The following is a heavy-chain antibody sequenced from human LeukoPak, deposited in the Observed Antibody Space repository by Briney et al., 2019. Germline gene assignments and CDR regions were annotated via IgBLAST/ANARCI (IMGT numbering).Heavy chain of an antibody. CDR1: GYTFTGYY. V-gene: IGHV1-2*02. CDR3: ARSPGYSYGYIDY. CDR2: INPNSGGT. Sequence: ASVKVSCKASGYTFTGYYMHWVRQAPGQGLEWMGWINPNSGGTNYAQKFQGRVTMTRDTSISTAYMELSRLRSDDTAVYYCARSPGYSYGYIDYWGQGTLVTASS. J-gene: IGHJ4*02. D-gene: IGHD5-18*01.